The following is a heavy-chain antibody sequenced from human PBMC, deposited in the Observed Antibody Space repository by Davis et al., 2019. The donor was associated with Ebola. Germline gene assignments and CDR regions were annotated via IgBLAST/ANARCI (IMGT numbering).Heavy chain of an antibody. CDR2: INHSGST. D-gene: IGHD6-13*01. V-gene: IGHV4-34*01. Sequence: SETLSFTCAVYGGSFSGYYWSWIRQPPGKGLEWIGEINHSGSTNYNPSLKSRVTISVDTSKNQFSLKLRSVTAADTAVYYCASRRRLLAAAGSSRWFDPWGQGTLVTVSS. CDR1: GGSFSGYY. CDR3: ASRRRLLAAAGSSRWFDP. J-gene: IGHJ5*02.